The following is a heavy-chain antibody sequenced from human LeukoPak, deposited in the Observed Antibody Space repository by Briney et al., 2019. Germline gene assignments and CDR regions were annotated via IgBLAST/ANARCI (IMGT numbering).Heavy chain of an antibody. J-gene: IGHJ3*02. CDR3: ARETTRSDAFDI. CDR1: GYTLTELS. CDR2: FDPEKGET. Sequence: ASVKVSCKVSGYTLTELSMHWVRQAPGKGFEWMGRFDPEKGETIYAQKFQGRVTMTRDMSTSTVYMELSSLRSEDTAVYYCARETTRSDAFDIWGQGTMVTVSS. D-gene: IGHD1/OR15-1a*01. V-gene: IGHV1-24*01.